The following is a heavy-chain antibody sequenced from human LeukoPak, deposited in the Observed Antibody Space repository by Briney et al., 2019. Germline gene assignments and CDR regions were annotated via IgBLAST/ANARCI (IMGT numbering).Heavy chain of an antibody. CDR2: ILYDGSNQ. Sequence: GGSLRLSCAASGFTFSNYGMHWVRQAPGKGLEWVAVILYDGSNQYYADSVKGRFTSSRDNSKNTLYLQVNSLRAEDTAVYYCAKGLEGGGGFDYWGQGTLVTVSS. CDR1: GFTFSNYG. CDR3: AKGLEGGGGFDY. V-gene: IGHV3-30*18. D-gene: IGHD3-16*01. J-gene: IGHJ4*02.